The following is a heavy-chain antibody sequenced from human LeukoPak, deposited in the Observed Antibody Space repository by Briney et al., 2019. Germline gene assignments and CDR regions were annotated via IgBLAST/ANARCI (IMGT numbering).Heavy chain of an antibody. CDR1: GGSISSYY. Sequence: SETLSLTCTVSGGSISSYYWSWIRQPPGKGLEWIGYIYYSGSTNYNPSLKSRVTISVDTSKNQFSLKLSSVTAADTAVYYCARQGRSIFDYWGQGTLVTVSS. V-gene: IGHV4-59*08. J-gene: IGHJ4*02. CDR2: IYYSGST. D-gene: IGHD2/OR15-2a*01. CDR3: ARQGRSIFDY.